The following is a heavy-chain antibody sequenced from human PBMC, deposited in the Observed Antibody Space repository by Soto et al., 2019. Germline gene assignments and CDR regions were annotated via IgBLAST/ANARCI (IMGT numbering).Heavy chain of an antibody. Sequence: SGPTLVNPTETLTLTCTVSGFSLSNARMGVSWIRQPPGKALEWLAHIFSNDEKSYSTSLKSRLTISKDTSKSQVVLTMTNMDPVDTATYYCARDLGIAAAGDYYYYMDVWGKGTTVTVSS. CDR1: GFSLSNARMG. V-gene: IGHV2-26*01. D-gene: IGHD6-13*01. CDR3: ARDLGIAAAGDYYYYMDV. J-gene: IGHJ6*03. CDR2: IFSNDEK.